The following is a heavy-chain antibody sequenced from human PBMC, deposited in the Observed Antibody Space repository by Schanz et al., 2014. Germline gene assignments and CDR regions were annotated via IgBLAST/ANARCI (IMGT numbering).Heavy chain of an antibody. V-gene: IGHV3-11*01. CDR1: GFPFSDYF. D-gene: IGHD3-10*01. CDR3: ARIGGSVFDY. J-gene: IGHJ4*02. CDR2: IGNGGVTI. Sequence: PGGSLRLSCTASGFPFSDYFMAWIRQPPGRGLEWVSYIGNGGVTIYYADSVKGRFTISRDNSKNSLYLQMNSLRAEDTAVYYCARIGGSVFDYWAQGTLVTVSS.